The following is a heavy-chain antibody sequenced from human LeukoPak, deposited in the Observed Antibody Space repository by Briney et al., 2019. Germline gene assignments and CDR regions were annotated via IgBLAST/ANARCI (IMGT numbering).Heavy chain of an antibody. CDR3: TKGVLGRTQSVSAGLDY. CDR1: GFTFSSYG. D-gene: IGHD7-27*01. CDR2: ISYDGSNQ. V-gene: IGHV3-30*18. J-gene: IGHJ4*02. Sequence: PGRSLRLSCAASGFTFSSYGMHWVRQAPGKGLEWVAVISYDGSNQYYADSVEGRFTISRDNSKNTLYLQMNSLRAEDTAVYHCTKGVLGRTQSVSAGLDYWGQGTLVTVSS.